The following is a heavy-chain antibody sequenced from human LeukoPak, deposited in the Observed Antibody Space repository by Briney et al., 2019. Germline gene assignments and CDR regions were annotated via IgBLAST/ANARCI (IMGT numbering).Heavy chain of an antibody. CDR1: GFTVSSTH. CDR2: ITGSGSGA. V-gene: IGHV3-53*01. J-gene: IGHJ4*02. Sequence: PGGSLRLSCEASGFTVSSTHMVWVRQAPGKGLEWVSVITGSGSGADYADSVKGRFTISRDNSQNTVHLQMNSLRAEDTAVYYCARGLQGYYDSLTGYYRGRYYFDYWGQGTLVTVSS. D-gene: IGHD3-9*01. CDR3: ARGLQGYYDSLTGYYRGRYYFDY.